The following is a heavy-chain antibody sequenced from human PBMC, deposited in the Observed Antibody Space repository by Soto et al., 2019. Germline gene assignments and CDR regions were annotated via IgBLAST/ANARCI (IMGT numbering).Heavy chain of an antibody. CDR3: AREQGCSGGSCHSDY. CDR1: GYTFTNYG. D-gene: IGHD2-15*01. CDR2: ISGYKGNT. J-gene: IGHJ4*02. Sequence: QVQLVQSGAEVKKPGASVKVSCKASGYTFTNYGITWVRQAPGQGLEWMGWISGYKGNTNYAQKLQGRVTMTTDTPTSTAFMELRSLRSDDTAVYYCAREQGCSGGSCHSDYWGQGTLVTVSS. V-gene: IGHV1-18*01.